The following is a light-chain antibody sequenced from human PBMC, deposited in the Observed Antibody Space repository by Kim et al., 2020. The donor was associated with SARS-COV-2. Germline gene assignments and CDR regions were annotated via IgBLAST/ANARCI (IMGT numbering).Light chain of an antibody. J-gene: IGLJ2*01. V-gene: IGLV1-47*01. CDR1: SSNIGSNY. CDR2: RNN. CDR3: ASWDDSLSGPV. Sequence: GQTVTISCSGSSSNIGSNYVYWYQQLPGTAPKLLIYRNNQRPSGVPDRFSGSKSGTSASLAISGLRSEDEADYYCASWDDSLSGPVFGGGTKLTVL.